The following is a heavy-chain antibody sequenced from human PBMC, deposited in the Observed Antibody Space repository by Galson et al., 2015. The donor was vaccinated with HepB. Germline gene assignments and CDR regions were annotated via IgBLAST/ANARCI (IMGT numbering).Heavy chain of an antibody. CDR1: GFTFSSYG. CDR2: IWYDGSNK. Sequence: SLRLSCAASGFTFSSYGMHWVRQAPGKGLEWVAVIWYDGSNKYYADSVKGRLTISRDNAKNSLYLQMNSLRAEDTAVYYCARVIRPSVADYWGQGTLVTVSS. D-gene: IGHD6-19*01. J-gene: IGHJ4*02. CDR3: ARVIRPSVADY. V-gene: IGHV3-33*08.